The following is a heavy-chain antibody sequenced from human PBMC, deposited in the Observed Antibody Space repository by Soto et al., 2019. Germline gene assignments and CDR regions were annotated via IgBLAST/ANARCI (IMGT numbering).Heavy chain of an antibody. CDR1: GGTFSTYS. J-gene: IGHJ4*02. CDR2: IIPTFGTA. D-gene: IGHD1-26*01. V-gene: IGHV1-69*06. CDR3: ASSSGNNYGVGTNYYFDY. Sequence: QVQLVQSGAEVKKPGSSVKVSCKTSGGTFSTYSIVWVRQAPGEGLEGRGGIIPTFGTANYAQKFQDRVTITADKSTNTAFMELSSLKSEDTAMYYCASSSGNNYGVGTNYYFDYWGQGTLVTVSS.